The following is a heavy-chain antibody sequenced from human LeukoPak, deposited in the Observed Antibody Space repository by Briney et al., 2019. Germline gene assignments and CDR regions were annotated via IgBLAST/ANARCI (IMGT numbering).Heavy chain of an antibody. D-gene: IGHD3-9*01. V-gene: IGHV3-30*18. CDR1: GFTFSSYG. J-gene: IGHJ4*02. CDR3: TKGGFKYFDWSYFDY. CDR2: ISYDGSYQ. Sequence: GGSLRLSCAASGFTFSSYGMHWVRQAPGKGLEWVALISYDGSYQYSADPVRGRFTISRDNSRNSLYLQMNSLRAEDTAFYYCTKGGFKYFDWSYFDYWGQGTLVTVSS.